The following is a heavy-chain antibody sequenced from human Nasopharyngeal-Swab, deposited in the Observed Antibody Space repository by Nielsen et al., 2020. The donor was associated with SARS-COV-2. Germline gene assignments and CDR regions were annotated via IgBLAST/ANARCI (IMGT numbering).Heavy chain of an antibody. CDR2: IRSKAYGGTT. V-gene: IGHV3-49*03. Sequence: GGSLRLSCTASGFTFGDYAMSWFRQAPGKGLEWVGFIRSKAYGGTTEYAASVKGRFTISRDDSKSIAYLQMISLKTEDTAVYYCTRVSGHWYFDLWGRGTLVTVSS. J-gene: IGHJ2*01. CDR1: GFTFGDYA. CDR3: TRVSGHWYFDL.